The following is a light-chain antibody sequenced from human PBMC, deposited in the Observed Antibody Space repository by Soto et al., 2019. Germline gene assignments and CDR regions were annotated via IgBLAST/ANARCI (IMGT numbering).Light chain of an antibody. J-gene: IGKJ4*01. V-gene: IGKV3-20*01. CDR2: GAS. CDR1: QSVGRNY. Sequence: EIVLTQSPGTLSVSPGERATLSCRASQSVGRNYLAWYQQKPGQAPSLLIHGASSRATGIPDRFSGSGSGTDFTLTISRLEPEDFAVYYCQQYADSPLTFGGGTKVETK. CDR3: QQYADSPLT.